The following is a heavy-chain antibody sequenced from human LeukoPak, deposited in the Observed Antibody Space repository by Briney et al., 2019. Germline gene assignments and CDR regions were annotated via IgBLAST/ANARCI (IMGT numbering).Heavy chain of an antibody. CDR2: ISWNSGSI. CDR1: GFTFDDYA. Sequence: PGRSLRLSCAASGFTFDDYAMHWVRQASGKGLEWVSGISWNSGSIGYADSVKGRFTISRDNAKNSLYLQMNSLRAEDMALYYCAKGSNYYDSSGYSNYFDYWGQGTLVTVSS. CDR3: AKGSNYYDSSGYSNYFDY. D-gene: IGHD3-22*01. V-gene: IGHV3-9*03. J-gene: IGHJ4*02.